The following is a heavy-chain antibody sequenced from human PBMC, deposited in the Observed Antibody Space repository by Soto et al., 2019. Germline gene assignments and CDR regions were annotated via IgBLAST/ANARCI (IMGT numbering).Heavy chain of an antibody. D-gene: IGHD7-27*01. CDR2: ISGDGINT. J-gene: IGHJ4*02. CDR1: GFNFGFFG. V-gene: IGHV3-30*03. Sequence: QIQLVESGGDVVQPGKSLRLSCAASGFNFGFFGMHWVRQAPGKGLEWVAFISGDGINTQYADSVRGRFTLSRDYSRKTMYLQMDSLRDEDTALYYCARGNLGFDVDSWGLGTLVTVSS. CDR3: ARGNLGFDVDS.